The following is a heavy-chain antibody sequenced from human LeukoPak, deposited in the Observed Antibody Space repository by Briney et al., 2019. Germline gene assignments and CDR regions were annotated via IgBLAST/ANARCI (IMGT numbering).Heavy chain of an antibody. CDR3: AGYSSGWFGAFDI. CDR1: GFTFSDYY. D-gene: IGHD6-19*01. V-gene: IGHV3-11*04. CDR2: ISSSGSNI. Sequence: GGSLRLSCAASGFTFSDYYMSWIRQAPGKGLEWVSYISSSGSNIYYADSVKGRFTISRDNYKNSRYLQMNSLRAEDTAVYYCAGYSSGWFGAFDIWGQGTMVTVSS. J-gene: IGHJ3*02.